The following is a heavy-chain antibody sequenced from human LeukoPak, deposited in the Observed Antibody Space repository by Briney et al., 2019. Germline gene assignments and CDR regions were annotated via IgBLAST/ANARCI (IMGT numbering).Heavy chain of an antibody. CDR1: GFSIGTTGEG. J-gene: IGHJ4*02. CDR3: AHRRSTAAGANTFDY. Sequence: QSGPTLVKPTQTLMLTCTFSGFSIGTTGEGVGWMRQPPGKALEWLGVIYWDDDQRYSPSLKSRLTITKDTSKNQVVLRMTNMDPVDTATYFCAHRRSTAAGANTFDYWGPGILVPVPS. CDR2: IYWDDDQ. V-gene: IGHV2-5*02. D-gene: IGHD6-25*01.